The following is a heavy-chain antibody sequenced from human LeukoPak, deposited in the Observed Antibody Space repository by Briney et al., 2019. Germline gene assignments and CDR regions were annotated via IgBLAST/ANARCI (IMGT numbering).Heavy chain of an antibody. V-gene: IGHV3-11*01. D-gene: IGHD1-26*01. CDR1: GFTFSDYF. CDR3: ASGGRYSGSYSVVDY. Sequence: GGSLRLSCVASGFTFSDYFIIWVRKAPGKGLEWIAYISNGGGTTYYTDSVQGRFTVSRDSSKNTLYLQMNSLRAEDTAVYYCASGGRYSGSYSVVDYWGQGTLVTVSS. J-gene: IGHJ4*02. CDR2: ISNGGGTT.